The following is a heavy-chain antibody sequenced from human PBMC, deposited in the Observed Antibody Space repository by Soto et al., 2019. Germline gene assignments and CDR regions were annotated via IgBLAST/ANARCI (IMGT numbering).Heavy chain of an antibody. D-gene: IGHD5-18*01. J-gene: IGHJ5*02. CDR1: GFTFSSYE. V-gene: IGHV3-48*03. CDR2: ISSSGSTI. Sequence: PGGSLRLSCAASGFTFSSYEMNWVRQAPGKGLEWVSYISSSGSTIYYADSVKGRFTISRDNAKNSLYLQMNSLRAEDTAVYYCARPVDTAIGYNWFDPWGQGTLVTVSS. CDR3: ARPVDTAIGYNWFDP.